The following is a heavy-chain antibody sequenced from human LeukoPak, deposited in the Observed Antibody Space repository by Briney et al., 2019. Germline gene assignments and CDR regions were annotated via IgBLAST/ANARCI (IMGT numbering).Heavy chain of an antibody. CDR1: GFTFSSYA. CDR3: AKASSGWVDAFDI. J-gene: IGHJ3*02. CDR2: ISGSGGST. D-gene: IGHD6-19*01. V-gene: IGHV3-23*01. Sequence: GGSLRLSCAASGFTFSSYAMSWVRQAPGKGLEWVSAISGSGGSTYYADSVKGRFTISRDNSKNTLYLQMNSLRAEDTALYYCAKASSGWVDAFDIWGQGTMVTVSS.